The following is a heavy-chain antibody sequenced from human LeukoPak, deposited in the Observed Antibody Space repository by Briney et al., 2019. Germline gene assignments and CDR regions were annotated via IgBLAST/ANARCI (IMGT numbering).Heavy chain of an antibody. Sequence: GGSLRLSCAASGFTFSSYAMSWVRQAPGKGLEWVSTISGSCGSTYYADSVKGRFTISRDNSKNTLYLQMNSLRAEDTAVYYCAKGREYSSSFDAFDIWGQGTMVAVSS. CDR2: ISGSCGST. J-gene: IGHJ3*02. CDR3: AKGREYSSSFDAFDI. D-gene: IGHD6-6*01. V-gene: IGHV3-23*01. CDR1: GFTFSSYA.